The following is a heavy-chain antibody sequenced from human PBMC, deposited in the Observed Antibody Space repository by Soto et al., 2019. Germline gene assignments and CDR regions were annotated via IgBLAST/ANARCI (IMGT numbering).Heavy chain of an antibody. J-gene: IGHJ1*01. Sequence: GGSLRLSCAASGFTFSSYSMNWVRQAPGKGLEWVSSISTGSNYIYYADSVKGRFTISRDNAKNSLYLQMNSLRVEDTAVYYCARAGNFQHWGQGTLVTVSS. CDR1: GFTFSSYS. CDR2: ISTGSNYI. CDR3: ARAGNFQH. V-gene: IGHV3-21*01. D-gene: IGHD6-13*01.